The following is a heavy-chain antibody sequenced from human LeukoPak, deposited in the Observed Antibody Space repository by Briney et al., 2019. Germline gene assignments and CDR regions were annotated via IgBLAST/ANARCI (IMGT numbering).Heavy chain of an antibody. J-gene: IGHJ5*02. CDR3: ARLNKGSSSWYWGYNWFDP. CDR2: IIPIFGTA. Sequence: ASVKVSCKASGGTFSSYAISWVRQAPGQGLEWMGGIIPIFGTANYAQKFQGRVTITADESTSTAYMELSSLRSEDTAVYYCARLNKGSSSWYWGYNWFDPWGQGTLVTVSS. CDR1: GGTFSSYA. D-gene: IGHD6-13*01. V-gene: IGHV1-69*01.